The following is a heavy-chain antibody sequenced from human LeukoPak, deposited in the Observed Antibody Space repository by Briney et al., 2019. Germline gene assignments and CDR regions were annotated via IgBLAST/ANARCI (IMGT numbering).Heavy chain of an antibody. V-gene: IGHV4-38-2*01. CDR1: GYSISSGYY. Sequence: PSETLSLTCAVSGYSISSGYYWGWIRQPPGKGLEWIGSIYHSGSTYYNPSLKSRVTMSVDTSKNQFSLKLSSVTAADTAVYYCARLAGATILDAFDIWGQGTMVTVSS. CDR3: ARLAGATILDAFDI. D-gene: IGHD1-26*01. J-gene: IGHJ3*02. CDR2: IYHSGST.